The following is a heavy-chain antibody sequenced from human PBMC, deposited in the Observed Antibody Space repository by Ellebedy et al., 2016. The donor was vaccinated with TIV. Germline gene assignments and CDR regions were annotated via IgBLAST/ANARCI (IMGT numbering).Heavy chain of an antibody. Sequence: PGGSLRLSCTGSGYRFTSYWIGWVRQVPGKGLEWMGIIYPGDSDTRYSASFQGQVTISVDKSISTAYLQWSSLRASDTAMYYCSRLGLGYCSDGRCKGALDFWGKGTMVTVSS. CDR2: IYPGDSDT. CDR1: GYRFTSYW. J-gene: IGHJ3*01. D-gene: IGHD2-15*01. V-gene: IGHV5-51*01. CDR3: SRLGLGYCSDGRCKGALDF.